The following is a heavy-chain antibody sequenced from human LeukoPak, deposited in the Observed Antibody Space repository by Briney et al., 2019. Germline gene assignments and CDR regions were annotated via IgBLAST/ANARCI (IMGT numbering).Heavy chain of an antibody. J-gene: IGHJ4*02. Sequence: GASVNVSCKASGGSFRSYGISWVRQAPGQGLEWMGGIIPIFGTLSYPPKFQGRFSITTDESTTTAYMELSSLTSEDTAVYYCARDQSIAARQYYFDSWGQGTLLTVSS. D-gene: IGHD6-6*01. CDR3: ARDQSIAARQYYFDS. V-gene: IGHV1-69*05. CDR1: GGSFRSYG. CDR2: IIPIFGTL.